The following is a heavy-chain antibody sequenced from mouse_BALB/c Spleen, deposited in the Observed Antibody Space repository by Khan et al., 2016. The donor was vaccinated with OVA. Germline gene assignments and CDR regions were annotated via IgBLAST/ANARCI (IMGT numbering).Heavy chain of an antibody. CDR3: ARRLPPYYYSMDY. V-gene: IGHV1-7*01. D-gene: IGHD3-2*02. CDR1: GYTFTNYW. CDR2: INPSTYYT. J-gene: IGHJ4*01. Sequence: VELVESGAELTKPGASVRMSCKASGYTFTNYWMHWVKQRPGPGLEWIGYINPSTYYTEYNQMFKDKATLTADKSSNTAYIQLRSLTSEDSAVYFCARRLPPYYYSMDYWGQGTSGTVSS.